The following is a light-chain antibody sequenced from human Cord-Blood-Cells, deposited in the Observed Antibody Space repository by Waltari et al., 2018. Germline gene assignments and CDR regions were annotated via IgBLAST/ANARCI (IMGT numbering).Light chain of an antibody. Sequence: QSALTQPRSVSGSPGQSVPISCTGTSSDVGGYNYVSWYQPHPCKAPKLMIYDVSKQPSGVPDRVSGSKSGNTASRTISGLQAEDEADYYCCSYAGSYTVVFGTGTKVTVL. V-gene: IGLV2-11*01. CDR3: CSYAGSYTVV. J-gene: IGLJ1*01. CDR1: SSDVGGYNY. CDR2: DVS.